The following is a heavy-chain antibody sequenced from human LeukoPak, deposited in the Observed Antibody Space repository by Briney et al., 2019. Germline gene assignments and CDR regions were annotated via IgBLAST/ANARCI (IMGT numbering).Heavy chain of an antibody. CDR1: GGSISSYY. J-gene: IGHJ4*02. CDR2: IYYSGST. V-gene: IGHV4-59*01. D-gene: IGHD7-27*01. Sequence: SETLSLTCTVSGGSISSYYWSWIRQPPGKGLEWIGHIYYSGSTNYNPSLKSRVTISVDTSKNQFSLKLSSVTAADTAVYYCARGVWTLGPPLFDYWGQGTLVTVSS. CDR3: ARGVWTLGPPLFDY.